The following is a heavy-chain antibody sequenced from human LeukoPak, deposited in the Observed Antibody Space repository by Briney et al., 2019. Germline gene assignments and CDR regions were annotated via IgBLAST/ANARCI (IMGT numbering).Heavy chain of an antibody. CDR3: ARRLGNDYGDYFDF. CDR2: INPNTGDT. V-gene: IGHV1-2*02. D-gene: IGHD4-17*01. CDR1: GYTFTDHY. J-gene: IGHJ4*02. Sequence: ASVTVSCKASGYTFTDHYMHWVRQAPGQGPEWMGCINPNTGDTRYAQEFQGRVTMTRDTSITTAYMELRNLASGETAIYYCARRLGNDYGDYFDFWGQGTLVTVSS.